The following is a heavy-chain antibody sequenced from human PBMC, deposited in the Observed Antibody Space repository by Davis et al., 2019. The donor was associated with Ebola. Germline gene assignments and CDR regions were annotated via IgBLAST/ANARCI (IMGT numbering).Heavy chain of an antibody. D-gene: IGHD3-3*01. J-gene: IGHJ6*03. V-gene: IGHV3-23*01. CDR2: ITESGTTT. Sequence: GESLKISCAASGFSFSSYDMTWVRQAPGKGLEWVSGITESGTTTYYADSVQGRFTISRVNPRNTLYLQLNSLTADDTAVYYCARNDFRGGYLAWGTPRKTYYYSSYMDVWGKGTTVTVSS. CDR1: GFSFSSYD. CDR3: ARNDFRGGYLAWGTPRKTYYYSSYMDV.